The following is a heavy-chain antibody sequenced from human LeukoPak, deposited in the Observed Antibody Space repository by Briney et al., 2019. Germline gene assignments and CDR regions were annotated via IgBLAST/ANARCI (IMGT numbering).Heavy chain of an antibody. CDR1: GGSVSSGSYY. CDR2: IYYSGST. J-gene: IGHJ4*02. V-gene: IGHV4-61*01. CDR3: ARSWFGEQGPFDY. D-gene: IGHD3-10*01. Sequence: PSETLSLTCTVSGGSVSSGSYYWSWIRQPPGKGLEWIGYIYYSGSTNYNPSLKSRVTISVDTSKNQFSLKLSSVTAADTAVYYCARSWFGEQGPFDYWGQGTLVTVSS.